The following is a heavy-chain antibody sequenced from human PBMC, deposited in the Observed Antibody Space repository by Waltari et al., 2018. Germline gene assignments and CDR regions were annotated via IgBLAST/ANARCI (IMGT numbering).Heavy chain of an antibody. CDR2: ISSSSSAI. CDR1: GFIFSSYS. D-gene: IGHD2-15*01. V-gene: IGHV3-48*04. Sequence: RLSCAASGFIFSSYSINWVRQAPGKGLEWVSYISSSSSAIYYADSVKGRFTISRDNAKNSLYLQMNSLRAEDTAVYYCTRSLTSGRGAFDIWGQGTKVTVSS. J-gene: IGHJ3*02. CDR3: TRSLTSGRGAFDI.